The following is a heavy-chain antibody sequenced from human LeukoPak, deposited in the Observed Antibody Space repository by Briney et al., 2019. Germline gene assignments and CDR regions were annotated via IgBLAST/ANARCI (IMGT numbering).Heavy chain of an antibody. V-gene: IGHV3-30-3*01. CDR3: ARDATRGGDNDY. Sequence: GGSLRLSCAASGFTFSGYPIHWVRQAPGKGLEWVAVISYDGSNKYYADSVKGRFTISRDNSKNTLYLQMNSLRAEDTAVYYCARDATRGGDNDYWGQGTRVIVSS. CDR1: GFTFSGYP. D-gene: IGHD2-21*02. CDR2: ISYDGSNK. J-gene: IGHJ4*02.